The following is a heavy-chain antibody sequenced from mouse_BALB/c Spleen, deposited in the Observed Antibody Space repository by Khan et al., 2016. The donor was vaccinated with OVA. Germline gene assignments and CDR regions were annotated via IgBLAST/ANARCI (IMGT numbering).Heavy chain of an antibody. CDR1: GFSFSTYG. D-gene: IGHD1-1*01. CDR2: VSTGGSYT. J-gene: IGHJ3*01. V-gene: IGHV5-6*01. CDR3: TRLAYYYDNEGFAY. Sequence: EVELVESGGDLVKPGGSLKLSCAASGFSFSTYGMSWVRQAPDKRLEWVATVSTGGSYTYYPDSVKGRFTISRDTAKNTLYLQMSGLRSEDTAMFYCTRLAYYYDNEGFAYWGQGTLVTVSA.